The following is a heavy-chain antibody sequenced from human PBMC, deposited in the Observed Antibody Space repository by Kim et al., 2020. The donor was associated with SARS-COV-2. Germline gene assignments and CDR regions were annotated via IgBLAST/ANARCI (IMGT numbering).Heavy chain of an antibody. V-gene: IGHV1-18*01. Sequence: AQKLQGRVTMTTDTSTSTAYMELRSLRSDDTAVYYCARAVVVTAIPLFDYWGQGTLVTVSS. CDR3: ARAVVVTAIPLFDY. D-gene: IGHD2-21*02. J-gene: IGHJ4*02.